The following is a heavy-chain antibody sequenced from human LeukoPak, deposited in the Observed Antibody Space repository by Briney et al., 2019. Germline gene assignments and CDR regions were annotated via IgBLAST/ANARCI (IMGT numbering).Heavy chain of an antibody. D-gene: IGHD3-10*01. J-gene: IGHJ4*02. CDR1: GFTFNSYA. CDR2: ISGGGGNT. V-gene: IGHV3-23*01. Sequence: GGSLRLSCAASGFTFNSYAMSWVRQAPRKELEWVSAISGGGGNTYYADPVKGRFTISRDNSKNTLFLQMKSLRAEDTAVYYCAKDLDYDGSGRPFDHWGQGTLVTVSS. CDR3: AKDLDYDGSGRPFDH.